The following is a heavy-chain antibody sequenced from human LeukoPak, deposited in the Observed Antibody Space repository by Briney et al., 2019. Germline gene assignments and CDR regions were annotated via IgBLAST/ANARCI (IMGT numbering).Heavy chain of an antibody. D-gene: IGHD3-22*01. V-gene: IGHV3-66*01. J-gene: IGHJ4*02. CDR1: GFTFSSYA. CDR2: IYSGGST. CDR3: RGGYYAY. Sequence: GGSLRLSCAASGFTFSSYAMSWVRQAPGKGLEWVSVIYSGGSTYYADSVKGRFTISRDNSKNTLYLQMNSLRAEDTAVYYCRGGYYAYWGQGTLVTVSS.